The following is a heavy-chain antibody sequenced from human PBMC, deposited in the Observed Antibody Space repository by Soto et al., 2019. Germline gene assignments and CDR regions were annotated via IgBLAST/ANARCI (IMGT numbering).Heavy chain of an antibody. CDR2: IYPGDSDT. CDR1: GYSFTSYW. Sequence: GESLKISCKGSGYSFTSYWIGWLRQMPVKGLEWMGMIYPGDSDTRYSPSFQGQVTISADKSISTAYLQWISLKASDTAMYYCARHAIYGMDVWGQGTPVTVSS. J-gene: IGHJ6*02. V-gene: IGHV5-51*01. CDR3: ARHAIYGMDV.